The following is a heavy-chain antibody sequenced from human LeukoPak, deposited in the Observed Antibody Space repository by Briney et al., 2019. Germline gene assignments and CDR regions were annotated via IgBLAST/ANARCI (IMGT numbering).Heavy chain of an antibody. Sequence: SGPTLVKPTQTLTLTCTFSGFSLSTSGVGVGWIRQPPGKALEWLALIYRGDDKRYSPSLKSRLTITKDTSKNQVVLTMTNMDPVDTATYYCAHCRITGYYGSGTGGYYFDYWGQGTLVTVSS. V-gene: IGHV2-5*02. CDR2: IYRGDDK. D-gene: IGHD3-10*01. CDR3: AHCRITGYYGSGTGGYYFDY. CDR1: GFSLSTSGVG. J-gene: IGHJ4*02.